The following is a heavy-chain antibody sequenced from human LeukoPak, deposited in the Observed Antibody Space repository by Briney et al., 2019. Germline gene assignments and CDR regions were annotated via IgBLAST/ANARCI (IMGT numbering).Heavy chain of an antibody. J-gene: IGHJ1*01. CDR2: IIPIFGTT. Sequence: SVKVSCKASGGTFISYGISWVRQAPGQGREWMARIIPIFGTTNYAQKFQGRVTITADTSTSIAYMDLRSLRSEDPAVYYCARDYYYDSSGYHPAEYFNHWGQGTLVTVSS. V-gene: IGHV1-69*06. CDR1: GGTFISYG. CDR3: ARDYYYDSSGYHPAEYFNH. D-gene: IGHD3-22*01.